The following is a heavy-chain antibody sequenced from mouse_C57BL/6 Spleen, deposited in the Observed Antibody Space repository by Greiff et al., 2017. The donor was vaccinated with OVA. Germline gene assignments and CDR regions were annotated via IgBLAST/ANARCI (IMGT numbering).Heavy chain of an antibody. CDR3: TKYYGSSPYYAMDY. CDR1: GYTFTDYE. J-gene: IGHJ4*01. D-gene: IGHD1-1*01. Sequence: VKVVESGAELVRPGASVTLSCKASGYTFTDYEMHWVKQTPVHGLEWLGAIDPETGGTAYNQKFKGKAILTADKSSSTAYMELRSLTSEDSAVYYCTKYYGSSPYYAMDYWGQGTSVTVSS. V-gene: IGHV1-15*01. CDR2: IDPETGGT.